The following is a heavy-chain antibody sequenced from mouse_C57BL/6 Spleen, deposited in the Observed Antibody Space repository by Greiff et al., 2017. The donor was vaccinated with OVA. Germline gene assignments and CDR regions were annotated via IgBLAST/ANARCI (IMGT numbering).Heavy chain of an antibody. D-gene: IGHD1-1*01. CDR1: GYSITSDY. Sequence: EVQLQQSGPGLAKPSQTLSLTCSVTGYSITSDYWNWIRKFPGNKLEYMGYISYSGSTYYNPSLQRRISINRDTSKNKYYMQLNNVTTADQAKNYLVVGDSWFAYWGQGTLVTVSA. CDR2: ISYSGST. CDR3: VVGDSWFAY. V-gene: IGHV3-8*01. J-gene: IGHJ3*01.